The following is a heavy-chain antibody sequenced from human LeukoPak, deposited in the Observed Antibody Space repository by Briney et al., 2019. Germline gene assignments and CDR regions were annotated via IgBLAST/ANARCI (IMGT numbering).Heavy chain of an antibody. Sequence: GRSLRLSCAASGFTFSSYGMHWVRQAPGKGLEWVAVIWYDGSNKYYADSVKGRFTISRDNSKNTLYLQMNSLRAEDTAVYYCARDDFWSGYLGPDYWGQGTLVTVSS. CDR2: IWYDGSNK. CDR1: GFTFSSYG. D-gene: IGHD3-3*01. J-gene: IGHJ4*02. CDR3: ARDDFWSGYLGPDY. V-gene: IGHV3-33*01.